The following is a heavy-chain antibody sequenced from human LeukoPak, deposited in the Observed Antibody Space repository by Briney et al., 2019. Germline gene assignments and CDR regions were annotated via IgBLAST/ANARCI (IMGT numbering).Heavy chain of an antibody. V-gene: IGHV1-18*01. Sequence: SVKVSCTASGYTFTSYGISWVRQAPGQGLEWMGWIRAYNGNTNYAQKLQGRVTMTTDTSTSTAYMELRSLRSDDTAVYYCARSISYRSGDPGHNWFDPWGQGTLVTVSS. J-gene: IGHJ5*02. CDR3: ARSISYRSGDPGHNWFDP. CDR2: IRAYNGNT. CDR1: GYTFTSYG. D-gene: IGHD2-21*02.